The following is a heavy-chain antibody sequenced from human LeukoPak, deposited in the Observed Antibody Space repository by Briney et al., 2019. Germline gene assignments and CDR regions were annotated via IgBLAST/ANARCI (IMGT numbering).Heavy chain of an antibody. D-gene: IGHD3-16*01. CDR3: ARLGDDYVWGSGGH. CDR2: INPNSGGT. V-gene: IGHV1-2*02. J-gene: IGHJ4*02. Sequence: GASVKVSCKASGYTFTGYYMHWVRQAPGQGLEWMGWINPNSGGTNYAQKFQGRVTMTRDTSIGTAYMELSRLRSDDTAVYYCARLGDDYVWGSGGHWGQGTLVTVSS. CDR1: GYTFTGYY.